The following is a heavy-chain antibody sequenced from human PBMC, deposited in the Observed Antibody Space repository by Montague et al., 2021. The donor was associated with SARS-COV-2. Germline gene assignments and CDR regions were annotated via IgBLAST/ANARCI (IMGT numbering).Heavy chain of an antibody. CDR3: ARGQRSGAWPGGRRVYYYFMDV. D-gene: IGHD3-10*01. J-gene: IGHJ6*02. Sequence: SETLSLTCAVFGGSFSDYYWSWIRQSPGKGLEWIGEVSHSGKTSYNPSLESRVSISLDTSKRQFFLNLDSLTAADTAVFYCARGQRSGAWPGGRRVYYYFMDVWGQGTTVTVSS. V-gene: IGHV4-34*01. CDR2: VSHSGKT. CDR1: GGSFSDYY.